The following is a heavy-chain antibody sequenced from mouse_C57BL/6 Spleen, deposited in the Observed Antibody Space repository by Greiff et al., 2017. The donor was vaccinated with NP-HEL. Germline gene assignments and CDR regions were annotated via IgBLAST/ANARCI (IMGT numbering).Heavy chain of an antibody. CDR2: INPNNGGT. D-gene: IGHD1-1*01. CDR3: ARRGYYGSGDYFDY. J-gene: IGHJ2*01. V-gene: IGHV1-18*01. CDR1: GYTFTDYN. Sequence: EVQLQQSGPELVKPGASVKIPCKASGYTFTDYNMDWVKQSHGKSLEWIGDINPNNGGTIYNQKFKGKATLTVDKSSSTAYMELRSLTSEDTAVYYYARRGYYGSGDYFDYWGQGTTLTVSS.